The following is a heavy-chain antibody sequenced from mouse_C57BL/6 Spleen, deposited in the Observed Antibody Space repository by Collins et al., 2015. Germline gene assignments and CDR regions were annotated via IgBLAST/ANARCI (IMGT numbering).Heavy chain of an antibody. V-gene: IGHV1-80*01. CDR2: IFPGDGDT. CDR3: ARGAY. CDR1: YW. J-gene: IGHJ3*01. Sequence: YWMNWVKQRPGKGLEWIGQIFPGDGDTNYNGKFKGKATLTADKSSSTVYMQLSSLTSEDSAVYFCARGAYWGQGTLVTVSA.